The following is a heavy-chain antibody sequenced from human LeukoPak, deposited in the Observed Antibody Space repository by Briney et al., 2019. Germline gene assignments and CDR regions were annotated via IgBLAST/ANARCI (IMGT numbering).Heavy chain of an antibody. Sequence: SETLSLTCTVSGGSISSYQWSWIRQPPGKGLEWIGYISYSGFTNYNPSLKSRVTISVDTSKNQFSLKLSSVTAADTAVYYCARGLYYYGSGSYLFKYYYYYGMDVWGQGTTVTVSS. V-gene: IGHV4-59*12. CDR3: ARGLYYYGSGSYLFKYYYYYGMDV. J-gene: IGHJ6*02. CDR1: GGSISSYQ. CDR2: ISYSGFT. D-gene: IGHD3-10*01.